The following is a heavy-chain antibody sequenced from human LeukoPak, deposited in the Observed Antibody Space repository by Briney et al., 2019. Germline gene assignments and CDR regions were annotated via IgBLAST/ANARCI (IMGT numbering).Heavy chain of an antibody. CDR3: ARYPRSSYGDYGMVDY. J-gene: IGHJ4*02. Sequence: GASVKVSCKASGYTFSNYYMHWVRQAPGQGLEWMGIINPSGDNTNYAQKFQGRVTMTRDMSTSTAYMELRSLRSDDAAVYYCARYPRSSYGDYGMVDYWGQGTLVTVSS. V-gene: IGHV1-46*01. CDR2: INPSGDNT. CDR1: GYTFSNYY. D-gene: IGHD4-17*01.